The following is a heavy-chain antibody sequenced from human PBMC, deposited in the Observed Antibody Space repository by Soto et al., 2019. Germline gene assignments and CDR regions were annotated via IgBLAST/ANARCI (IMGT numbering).Heavy chain of an antibody. J-gene: IGHJ4*02. Sequence: SQTLSLTCAISGDSLSSNTAAWSWIRQSPSGGLEWLGRTYYRSKWYYDYAASVTSRMTINPDTSKNQFSLQLNSVTPEDTAVYYCARGSYTSTWYWGQGTLVTVSS. D-gene: IGHD6-13*01. CDR1: GDSLSSNTAA. CDR2: TYYRSKWYY. CDR3: ARGSYTSTWY. V-gene: IGHV6-1*01.